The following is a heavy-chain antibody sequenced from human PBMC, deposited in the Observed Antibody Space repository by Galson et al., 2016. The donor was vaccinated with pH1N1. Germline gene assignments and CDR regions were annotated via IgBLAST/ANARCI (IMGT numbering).Heavy chain of an antibody. CDR1: GFTFSDHY. J-gene: IGHJ4*02. V-gene: IGHV3-11*01. Sequence: SLRLPCAASGFTFSDHYMSWIRQAPGKGLEWISYISGSGRTIYYADSVKGRFTISRDNAKNSLYLQMNSLGAEDTAVYYCSTIVGVVTIFDNWGQGTLVTVSS. D-gene: IGHD3-3*01. CDR2: ISGSGRTI. CDR3: STIVGVVTIFDN.